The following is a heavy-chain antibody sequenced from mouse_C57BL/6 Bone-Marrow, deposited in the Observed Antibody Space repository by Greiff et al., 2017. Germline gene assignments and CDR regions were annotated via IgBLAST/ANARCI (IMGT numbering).Heavy chain of an antibody. J-gene: IGHJ2*01. V-gene: IGHV1-69*01. Sequence: VQLQQSGAELVMPGASVKLSCKASGYTFTSYWMHWVKQRPGQGLEWIGEIDPSDSYTNYNQKFKGKSTLTVDKSSSTAYMQLSSLTSEDSAVYYCARDYYGNFYFDYWGQGTTLTVSS. D-gene: IGHD2-1*01. CDR2: IDPSDSYT. CDR3: ARDYYGNFYFDY. CDR1: GYTFTSYW.